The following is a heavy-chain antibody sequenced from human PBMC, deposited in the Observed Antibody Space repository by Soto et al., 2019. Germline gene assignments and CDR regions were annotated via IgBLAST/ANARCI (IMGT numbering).Heavy chain of an antibody. CDR3: ASGSSWFGEYFQH. Sequence: SEPLSLNGTVSGGSISSSSYYWGWILQPPGKGLEWIGEINHSGSTNYNPSLKSRVTISVDTSKNQFSLKLSSVTAADTAVYYCASGSSWFGEYFQHWGQGTLVTVSS. D-gene: IGHD6-13*01. V-gene: IGHV4-39*07. CDR1: GGSISSSSYY. J-gene: IGHJ1*01. CDR2: INHSGST.